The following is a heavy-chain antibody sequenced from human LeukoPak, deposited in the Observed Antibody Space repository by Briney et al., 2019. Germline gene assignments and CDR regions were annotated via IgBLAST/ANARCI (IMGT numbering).Heavy chain of an antibody. D-gene: IGHD6-13*01. J-gene: IGHJ6*03. CDR2: ISSSCSTI. Sequence: GGSLRLSCAASGFTFSSYEMNWVRQAPGQGLEWVSYISSSCSTISYADSVRGRFTISRDNAKNSLYLQMNSLRAEDTAVYYCARKGIAAAGYYYYYYMDVWGKGTTVTISS. V-gene: IGHV3-48*03. CDR3: ARKGIAAAGYYYYYYMDV. CDR1: GFTFSSYE.